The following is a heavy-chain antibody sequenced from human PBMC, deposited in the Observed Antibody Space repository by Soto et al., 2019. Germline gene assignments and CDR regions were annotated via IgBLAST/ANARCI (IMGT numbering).Heavy chain of an antibody. Sequence: QVQLVQSGAEVKKPGASVKVSCKASGYIFTTYVITWVRQAPGQGLEWMGWINIYNGNTNYAQKLQGRVTMTTDTSTSTAYMELRSLRSDDTAVYYCARVGVGVTAPDFDYWGQGTLVTVSS. D-gene: IGHD1-26*01. CDR1: GYIFTTYV. CDR3: ARVGVGVTAPDFDY. CDR2: INIYNGNT. V-gene: IGHV1-18*01. J-gene: IGHJ4*02.